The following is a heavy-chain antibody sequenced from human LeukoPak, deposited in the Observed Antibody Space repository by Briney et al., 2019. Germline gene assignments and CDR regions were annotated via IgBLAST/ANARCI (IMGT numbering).Heavy chain of an antibody. J-gene: IGHJ6*02. Sequence: SETLSLTCAVYGGSFSGYYWSWIRQPPGKGLEWIGEINHSGSTNYNPSLKSRVTISVDTSKNQFSLKLSSVTAADTAVYYCARGRLRYFDWLFPVDGVDVWGQGTTVTVSS. CDR2: INHSGST. CDR1: GGSFSGYY. V-gene: IGHV4-34*01. D-gene: IGHD3-9*01. CDR3: ARGRLRYFDWLFPVDGVDV.